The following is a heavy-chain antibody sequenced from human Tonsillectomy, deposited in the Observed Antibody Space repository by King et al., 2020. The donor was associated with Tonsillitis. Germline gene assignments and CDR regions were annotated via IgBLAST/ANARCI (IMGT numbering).Heavy chain of an antibody. D-gene: IGHD6-19*01. J-gene: IGHJ6*02. CDR3: AKDGPGVLGSSGWYKYYYGMDV. CDR2: ISYDGSNK. V-gene: IGHV3-30*18. CDR1: GFTFSSYG. Sequence: HVQLVESGGGVVQPGRSLRLSCAASGFTFSSYGMHWVRQAPGKGLEWVAVISYDGSNKYYADSVKGRFTISRDNSKNTLYLQMNSLRAEDTAVYYCAKDGPGVLGSSGWYKYYYGMDVWGQGTTVTVSS.